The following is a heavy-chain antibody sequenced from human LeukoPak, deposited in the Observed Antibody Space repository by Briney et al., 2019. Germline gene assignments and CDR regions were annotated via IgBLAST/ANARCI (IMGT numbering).Heavy chain of an antibody. CDR2: IDPYWGGT. V-gene: IGHV1-2*02. CDR1: GYTLTGYY. Sequence: ASVKVSRMASGYTLTGYYMQWVRQAPGQGLEWMGWIDPYWGGTNYAQKFQGRVSMTSDTSNSTAYIEFSSLRSDGTAVYYCARDDGGNSGGDYWGQGALVSVCS. CDR3: ARDDGGNSGGDY. J-gene: IGHJ4*02. D-gene: IGHD4-23*01.